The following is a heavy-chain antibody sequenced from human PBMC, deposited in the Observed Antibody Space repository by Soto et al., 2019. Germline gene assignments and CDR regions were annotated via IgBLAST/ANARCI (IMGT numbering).Heavy chain of an antibody. J-gene: IGHJ6*02. Sequence: XGTLSLPFTVSGDSVSSYYWSWIRQPPGKGLEWIGNIYYSVITNYNPSLKSRVSISIDTSKKQFSLKLTSVTAADTAVYYCERDRSIQVWGMDVWGQRTTVTVSS. CDR2: IYYSVIT. V-gene: IGHV4-59*02. CDR3: ERDRSIQVWGMDV. CDR1: GDSVSSYY. D-gene: IGHD5-18*01.